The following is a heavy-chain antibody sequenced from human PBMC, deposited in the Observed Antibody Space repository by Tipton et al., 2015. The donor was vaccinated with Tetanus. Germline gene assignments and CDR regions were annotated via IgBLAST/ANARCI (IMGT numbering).Heavy chain of an antibody. V-gene: IGHV5-51*01. CDR3: ATSELVTRGGFRAFDI. Sequence: QLVQSGAEVKKPGESLKISCKGSGYSFTSYWIGWVRQMPGKGLEWMGVIYPGDSDTGYSPSFQGQVTISADKSISTAYLQWSSLKASDTAMYYCATSELVTRGGFRAFDIWGQGTMVTVSS. D-gene: IGHD2-21*02. CDR2: IYPGDSDT. J-gene: IGHJ3*02. CDR1: GYSFTSYW.